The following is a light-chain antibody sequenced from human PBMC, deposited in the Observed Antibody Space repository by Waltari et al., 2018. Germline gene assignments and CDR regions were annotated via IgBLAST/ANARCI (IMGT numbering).Light chain of an antibody. CDR3: HSADNSNSYQV. V-gene: IGLV3-25*03. CDR2: KDS. J-gene: IGLJ2*01. CDR1: ALPHQY. Sequence: SYELTQSPSLSVSPGQTARITCPGDALPHQYAYWYQQKPGQAPVLVMYKDSERPSRIPERFSGSSSGTTVTLTITAVQAEDEADYYCHSADNSNSYQVFGGGSKLTVL.